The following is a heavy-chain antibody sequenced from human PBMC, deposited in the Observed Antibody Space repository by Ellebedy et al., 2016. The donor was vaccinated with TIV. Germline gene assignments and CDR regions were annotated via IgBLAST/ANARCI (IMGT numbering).Heavy chain of an antibody. CDR1: GFTFGDYA. Sequence: GGSLRLSCTASGFTFGDYAISWVRQAPGQGLEWMGGIIPIFGTANYAQKFQGRVTITADESTSTAYMELSSLRSEDTAVYYCARVEGGTLTDAFDIWGQGTMVTVSS. CDR3: ARVEGGTLTDAFDI. V-gene: IGHV1-69*01. D-gene: IGHD3-9*01. CDR2: IIPIFGTA. J-gene: IGHJ3*02.